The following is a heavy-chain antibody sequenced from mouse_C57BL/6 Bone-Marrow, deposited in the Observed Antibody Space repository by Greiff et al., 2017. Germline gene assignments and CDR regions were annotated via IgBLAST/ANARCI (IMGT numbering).Heavy chain of an antibody. J-gene: IGHJ1*03. D-gene: IGHD2-4*01. Sequence: EVQLVESGGDLVKPGGSLKLSCAASGFTFSSYGMSWVRQTPDKRLEWVATISSGGSYTYYPDSVKGRFTISGDNAKNTLYLQMSRLKSEDTAMYYCARKGIYYDYDWYFDVGGTGTTVTVSS. CDR2: ISSGGSYT. V-gene: IGHV5-6*01. CDR3: ARKGIYYDYDWYFDV. CDR1: GFTFSSYG.